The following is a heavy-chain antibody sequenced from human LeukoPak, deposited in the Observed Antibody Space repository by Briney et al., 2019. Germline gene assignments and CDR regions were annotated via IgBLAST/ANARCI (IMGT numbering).Heavy chain of an antibody. CDR1: GGSISSSRYD. CDR2: IYSSGST. J-gene: IGHJ4*02. Sequence: PSETLSLTRTGSGGSISSSRYDWGWIRQPAGKGLEWIGRIYSSGSTNDNPSLKSRITISVDTTKDEFALKLSSVTAADTAVYYLATGAIYYYDCRGYYYYFDSWGQGTLVTVSS. V-gene: IGHV4-61*02. CDR3: ATGAIYYYDCRGYYYYFDS. D-gene: IGHD3-22*01.